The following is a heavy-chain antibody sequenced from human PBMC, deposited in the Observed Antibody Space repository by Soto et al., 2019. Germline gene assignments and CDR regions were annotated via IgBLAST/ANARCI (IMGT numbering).Heavy chain of an antibody. CDR1: GFTFSSYN. Sequence: QVQLVESGGGVVQPGRSLRLSCAASGFTFSSYNMHWVRQAPGKGLEWVAVMSKDGSNKSSADSVKGRFTISRDNSKNTLYLQMNSLRPDDTAVYYCARPLPPSDRINFGYFKYWGQGTLVTVSS. J-gene: IGHJ1*01. CDR3: ARPLPPSDRINFGYFKY. V-gene: IGHV3-30*01. CDR2: MSKDGSNK. D-gene: IGHD1-26*01.